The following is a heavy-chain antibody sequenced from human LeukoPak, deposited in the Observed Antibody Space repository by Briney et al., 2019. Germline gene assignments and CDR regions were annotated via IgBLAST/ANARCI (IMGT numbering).Heavy chain of an antibody. CDR2: IIPILNVA. V-gene: IGHV1-69*04. CDR3: TREGIYSPDPSSYHRDAFDI. J-gene: IGHJ3*02. Sequence: GASVKVSCKASGGSFSSYVITWVRQAPGQGLEWMGRIIPILNVANFAQKFQGRVTITADKSTNTAHMELSSLRSEDTAVYYCTREGIYSPDPSSYHRDAFDIWGQGTVVTVSS. D-gene: IGHD3-10*01. CDR1: GGSFSSYV.